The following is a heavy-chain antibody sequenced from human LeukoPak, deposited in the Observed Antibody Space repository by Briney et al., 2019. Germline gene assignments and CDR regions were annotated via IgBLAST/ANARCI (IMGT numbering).Heavy chain of an antibody. Sequence: GASVKVSCKASGGAFSSYAISWVRQAPGQGLEWMGGIIPIFGAANYAQKFQGRVTITADGSTSTAYMELGSLRSEDTAVYYCASFPPKYGSGSYSFDYWGQGTLVTVSS. CDR1: GGAFSSYA. J-gene: IGHJ4*02. V-gene: IGHV1-69*13. CDR3: ASFPPKYGSGSYSFDY. D-gene: IGHD3-10*01. CDR2: IIPIFGAA.